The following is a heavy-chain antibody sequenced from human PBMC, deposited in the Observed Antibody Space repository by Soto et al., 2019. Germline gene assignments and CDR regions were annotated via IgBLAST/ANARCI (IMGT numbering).Heavy chain of an antibody. V-gene: IGHV4-59*01. CDR2: IYYTGNT. J-gene: IGHJ4*02. Sequence: SETLSLTCTVSGGSISSYYWSWIRQPPGKALEWITYIYYTGNTNYNPSLKSRVTISRDTSKNQFSLRLTSVTAADTAVYYCARSGGGSGWLGGQGTLVTVSS. CDR1: GGSISSYY. D-gene: IGHD6-19*01. CDR3: ARSGGGSGWL.